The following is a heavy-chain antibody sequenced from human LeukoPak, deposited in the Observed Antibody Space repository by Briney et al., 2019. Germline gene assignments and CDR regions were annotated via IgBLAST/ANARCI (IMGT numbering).Heavy chain of an antibody. Sequence: GGSLKLSCAASGFTFSGSAMFWVRQASGKGLEWVGRIRTKANSYATTYAASVEGRFTISRDDSKNMAYLQMNSLKKKDTAVYYCTTTAMVNSFDYWGQGTLVTVSS. CDR3: TTTAMVNSFDY. V-gene: IGHV3-73*01. D-gene: IGHD5-18*01. J-gene: IGHJ4*02. CDR2: IRTKANSYAT. CDR1: GFTFSGSA.